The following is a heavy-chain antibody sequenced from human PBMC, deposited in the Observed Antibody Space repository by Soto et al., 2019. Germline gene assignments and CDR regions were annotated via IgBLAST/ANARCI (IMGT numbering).Heavy chain of an antibody. CDR1: GFTFSSYS. CDR3: AREHVFMTTVASADY. J-gene: IGHJ4*02. Sequence: VGSLRLSCAASGFTFSSYSMNWVRQAPGKGLEWVSSISSSSSYIYYADSVKGRFTISRDNAKNSLYLQMNSLRAEDTAVYYCAREHVFMTTVASADYWGQGTLVTVSS. CDR2: ISSSSSYI. D-gene: IGHD4-17*01. V-gene: IGHV3-21*01.